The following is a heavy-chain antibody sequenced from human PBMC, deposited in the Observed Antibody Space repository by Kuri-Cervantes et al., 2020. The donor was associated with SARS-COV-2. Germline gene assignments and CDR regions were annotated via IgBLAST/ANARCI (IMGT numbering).Heavy chain of an antibody. D-gene: IGHD1-26*01. Sequence: GGSLRLSCAASGFTFSSYWMGWVRQAPGKGLGWVANIDQDGYEKYFVDSVKGRFSISRDNAKNLLFLQMNSLRAEDTAIYFCARPSLNTGSYFPDWGQGTLVTAPQ. CDR3: ARPSLNTGSYFPD. CDR2: IDQDGYEK. CDR1: GFTFSSYW. V-gene: IGHV3-7*03. J-gene: IGHJ4*02.